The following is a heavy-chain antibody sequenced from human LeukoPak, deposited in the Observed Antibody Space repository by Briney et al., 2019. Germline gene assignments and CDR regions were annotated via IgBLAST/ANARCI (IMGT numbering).Heavy chain of an antibody. V-gene: IGHV4-38-2*02. CDR2: IYYPGNT. J-gene: IGHJ5*02. D-gene: IGHD2-15*01. CDR3: ARETRSGGSLLRGNWFDP. CDR1: GYSISSGYY. Sequence: SETLSLTCTVSGYSISSGYYWGCIRQPPGKGLEWIGSIYYPGNTYYNPSLKSRVTISVDTSKNQFSLKLSSVTAADTAVYYCARETRSGGSLLRGNWFDPWGQGTLVTVSS.